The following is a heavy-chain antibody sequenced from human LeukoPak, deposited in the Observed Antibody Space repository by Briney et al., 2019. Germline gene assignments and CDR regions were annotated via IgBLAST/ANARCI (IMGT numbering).Heavy chain of an antibody. CDR2: IKQDGSEK. CDR3: ARDGQKSPAGYYYGMDV. J-gene: IGHJ6*02. Sequence: GGSLRLSCAASGFTFSSHWMSWVRQAPGKGLEWVANIKQDGSEKYYVDSVKGRFTISRDNAKNSLYLQMNSLRAEDTAVYYCARDGQKSPAGYYYGMDVWGQGTTVTVSS. CDR1: GFTFSSHW. V-gene: IGHV3-7*01.